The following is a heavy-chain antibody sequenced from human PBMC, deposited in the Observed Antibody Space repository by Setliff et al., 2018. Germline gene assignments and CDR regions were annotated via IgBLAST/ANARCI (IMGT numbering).Heavy chain of an antibody. Sequence: GGSLRLSCAASGFTFSTYAMSWVRQAPGKGLEWVSGISGGGINTDYADSVKGRFTISRDNAKDTLYLQMNSLRAEDTAVYYCAKDISRTGYYYFDYWGRGTLVTVSS. J-gene: IGHJ4*02. CDR1: GFTFSTYA. D-gene: IGHD3-9*01. V-gene: IGHV3-23*01. CDR3: AKDISRTGYYYFDY. CDR2: ISGGGINT.